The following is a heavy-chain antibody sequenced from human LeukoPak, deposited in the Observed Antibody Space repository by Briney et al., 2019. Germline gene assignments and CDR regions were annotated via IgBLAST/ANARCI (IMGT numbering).Heavy chain of an antibody. V-gene: IGHV3-48*01. CDR2: ISSGSGTI. CDR1: GFTFSTYN. CDR3: ASLDTATFPGSGY. D-gene: IGHD5-18*01. Sequence: GGSLRLSCAASGFTFSTYNMNWVRQAPGKGLEWVSYISSGSGTIYYADSVKGRFTISRDNAKNSLYLQMNSLRAEDTAVYYCASLDTATFPGSGYWGQGTLVTVSS. J-gene: IGHJ4*02.